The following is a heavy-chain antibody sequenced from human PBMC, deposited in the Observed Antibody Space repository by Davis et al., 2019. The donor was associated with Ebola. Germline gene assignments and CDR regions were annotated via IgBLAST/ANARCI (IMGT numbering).Heavy chain of an antibody. Sequence: HTGGSLRLSCAASGFTFSSHWIHWVRQAPGKGLVWVSRINGDGSTTGYADSVKGRFTTSRDNAKNTLYLQMNSLRAEDTAVYYCTRDFDYGGGYWGQGTLVTVSS. CDR3: TRDFDYGGGY. V-gene: IGHV3-74*01. D-gene: IGHD4-17*01. CDR1: GFTFSSHW. CDR2: INGDGSTT. J-gene: IGHJ4*02.